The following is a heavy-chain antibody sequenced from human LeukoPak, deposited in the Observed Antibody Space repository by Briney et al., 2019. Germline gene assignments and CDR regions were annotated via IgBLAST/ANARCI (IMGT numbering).Heavy chain of an antibody. J-gene: IGHJ4*02. V-gene: IGHV3-15*01. CDR1: GFTFSNAW. D-gene: IGHD3-22*01. CDR3: TTDPDYDSSGYSY. Sequence: GGSLRLSCAASGFTFSNAWMSRVRQAPGKGLEWVGRIKSKTDGGTTDYAAPVKGRFTISRDDSKNTLYLQMNSLKTEDTAVYYCTTDPDYDSSGYSYWGQGTLVTVSS. CDR2: IKSKTDGGTT.